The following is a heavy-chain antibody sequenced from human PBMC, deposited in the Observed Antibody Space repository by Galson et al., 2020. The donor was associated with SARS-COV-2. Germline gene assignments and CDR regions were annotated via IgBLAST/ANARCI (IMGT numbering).Heavy chain of an antibody. J-gene: IGHJ4*02. CDR1: GFTFSSYW. CDR2: IKQDGSEK. CDR3: ARVGRNDFWSGYSFFDY. V-gene: IGHV3-7*01. Sequence: GESPKISCVVSGFTFSSYWMSWVRQAPGKGLEWVANIKQDGSEKDYADSVKGRFTISRDNAKNSLYLQMGTLRGEDTAVYYCARVGRNDFWSGYSFFDYWGQGTLVTVSS. D-gene: IGHD3-3*01.